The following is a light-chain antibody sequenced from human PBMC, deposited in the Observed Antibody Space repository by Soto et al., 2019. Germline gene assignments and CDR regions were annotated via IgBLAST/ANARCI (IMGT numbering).Light chain of an antibody. CDR3: QQSYSTPPLT. J-gene: IGKJ4*01. CDR2: AAS. V-gene: IGKV1-39*01. CDR1: QSISSY. Sequence: DIQMTQSPSSLSASVGDRVTITCRASQSISSYLNWYQQKPGKAPKLLIYAASSLQSGVPSRFSGSGSGTDFTLTISSLQPEDFATYYCQQSYSTPPLTCGGGTKGDIK.